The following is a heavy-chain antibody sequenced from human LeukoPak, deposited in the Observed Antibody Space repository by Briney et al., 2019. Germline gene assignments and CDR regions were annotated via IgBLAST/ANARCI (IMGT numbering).Heavy chain of an antibody. Sequence: EPSGTLSLTCTVSGGSISSSSYYWGWIRQPPGKGLEWIGSIYYSGSTYYNPSLKSRVTISVDTSKNQFSLKLSSVTAADTAVYYCASRPLYEYGDWFDPWGQGTLVTVSS. D-gene: IGHD3-16*01. J-gene: IGHJ5*02. CDR3: ASRPLYEYGDWFDP. CDR1: GGSISSSSYY. CDR2: IYYSGST. V-gene: IGHV4-39*01.